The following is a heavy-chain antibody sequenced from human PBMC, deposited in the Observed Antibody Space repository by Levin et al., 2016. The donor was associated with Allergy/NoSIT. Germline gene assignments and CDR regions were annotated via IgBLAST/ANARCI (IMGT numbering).Heavy chain of an antibody. V-gene: IGHV3-30*18. J-gene: IGHJ4*02. D-gene: IGHD3-22*01. Sequence: VRQAPGKGLEWVAVISYDGSNKYYADSVKGRFTISRDNSKNTLYLQMNSLRAEDTAVYYCAKTRPSSGYYFDYWGQGTLVTVSS. CDR3: AKTRPSSGYYFDY. CDR2: ISYDGSNK.